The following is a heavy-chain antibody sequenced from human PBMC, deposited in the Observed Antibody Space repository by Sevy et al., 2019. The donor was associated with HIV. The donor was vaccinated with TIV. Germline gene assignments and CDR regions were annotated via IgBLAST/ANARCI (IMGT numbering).Heavy chain of an antibody. Sequence: SETLSLTCTVSAGSISSYYWSWIRQPAGKGLEWIGRIYTSGSTNYNPSLKSRVTMSVDTSKNQFSLKLSSVTAADTAVYYCARSGAYYDFWSGYYQFDYWGQGTLVTVSS. J-gene: IGHJ4*02. CDR2: IYTSGST. CDR3: ARSGAYYDFWSGYYQFDY. V-gene: IGHV4-4*07. D-gene: IGHD3-3*01. CDR1: AGSISSYY.